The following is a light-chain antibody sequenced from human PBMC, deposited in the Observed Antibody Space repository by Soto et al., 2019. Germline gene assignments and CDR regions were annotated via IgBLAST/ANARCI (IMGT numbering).Light chain of an antibody. CDR2: GAS. Sequence: ETVLTQSPGTLSLSPGERATLSCRASHTVNSNYLGWYQQKPGQAPKLLIYGASTRAPGIPDRFNGSGSGTDFTLTISRLEADDVAVYHCHQYGSSVRAFGQGTKVDNK. V-gene: IGKV3-20*01. J-gene: IGKJ1*01. CDR1: HTVNSNY. CDR3: HQYGSSVRA.